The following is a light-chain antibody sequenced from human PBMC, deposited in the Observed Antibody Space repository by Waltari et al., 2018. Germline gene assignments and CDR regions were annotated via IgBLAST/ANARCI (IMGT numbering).Light chain of an antibody. CDR2: KAS. CDR1: QSLSSW. Sequence: DIQMTQSPSTLSASVGDRVTITCRASQSLSSWLAWYQQKPGKAPKLLIYKASNLESGVPSRFSGTGSGTEFTLTISSLQPDDFATYYCQQYNSYSRTFGQGTKVEIE. J-gene: IGKJ1*01. V-gene: IGKV1-5*03. CDR3: QQYNSYSRT.